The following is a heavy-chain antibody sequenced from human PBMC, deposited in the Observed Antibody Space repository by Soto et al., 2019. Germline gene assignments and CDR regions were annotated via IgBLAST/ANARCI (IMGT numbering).Heavy chain of an antibody. Sequence: GGSLRLSCAASGFTFSSYGMHWVRQAPGKGLEWVAVISYDGSNKYYADSVKGRFTISRDNSKNTLYLQMNSLRSEDTAVYYCAKASGYDPDSFDYWGQGTLVTVSS. D-gene: IGHD5-12*01. CDR3: AKASGYDPDSFDY. CDR2: ISYDGSNK. J-gene: IGHJ4*02. CDR1: GFTFSSYG. V-gene: IGHV3-30*18.